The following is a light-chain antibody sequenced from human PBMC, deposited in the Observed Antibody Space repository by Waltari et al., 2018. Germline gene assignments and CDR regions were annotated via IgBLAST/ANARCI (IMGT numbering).Light chain of an antibody. CDR1: SSDVGAYNH. Sequence: QSALTQPASVSGSPGPSTPTSCPGTSSDVGAYNHVSWYQQQPGTAPKLLISEVTNRPSGVSNRFSGSKSGNTASLTISGLQAEDEAEYYCSSFTTSGTLVVFGGGTKLTVL. J-gene: IGLJ2*01. CDR2: EVT. V-gene: IGLV2-14*01. CDR3: SSFTTSGTLVV.